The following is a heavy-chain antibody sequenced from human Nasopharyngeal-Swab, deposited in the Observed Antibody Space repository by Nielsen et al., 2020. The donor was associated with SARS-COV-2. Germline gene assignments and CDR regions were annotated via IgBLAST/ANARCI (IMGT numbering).Heavy chain of an antibody. CDR1: GFTFDDYA. D-gene: IGHD6-19*01. V-gene: IGHV3-9*01. J-gene: IGHJ4*02. Sequence: SLKISCAASGFTFDDYALHWVRQAPGKGLEWVSGISWNSGSIGYADSVKGRFTISRDNAKTSLYLQMNRLRAEDTALYYCAKDTVIAVAGNFDYWGQGTLVTVSS. CDR3: AKDTVIAVAGNFDY. CDR2: ISWNSGSI.